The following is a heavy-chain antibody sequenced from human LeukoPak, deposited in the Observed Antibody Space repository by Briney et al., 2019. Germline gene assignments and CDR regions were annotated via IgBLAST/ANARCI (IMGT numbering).Heavy chain of an antibody. D-gene: IGHD2-15*01. CDR3: ASGYCSGGSCYSPQPPYYYYGMDV. J-gene: IGHJ6*02. CDR2: TNPNSGGT. CDR1: GYTFTGYY. Sequence: ASVKVSCKASGYTFTGYYMHWVRQAPGQGLEWMGWTNPNSGGTNYAQKFQGRVTMTRDTSISTAYMELSRLRSDDTAVYYCASGYCSGGSCYSPQPPYYYYGMDVWGQGTTVTVSS. V-gene: IGHV1-2*02.